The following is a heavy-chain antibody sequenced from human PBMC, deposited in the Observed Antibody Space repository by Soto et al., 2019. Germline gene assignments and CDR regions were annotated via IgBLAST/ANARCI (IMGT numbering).Heavy chain of an antibody. CDR1: GDTFTDYY. CDR2: VNPSGGHT. CDR3: ARGGHVVVVTAALDY. V-gene: IGHV1-46*01. Sequence: QVQLVQSGAEVKKPGASVKVSCQASGDTFTDYYIHWVRQAPGQGLEWMGTVNPSGGHTTYAQHFLGRMTMTRDTYTSTLYMELTSLTSEDTAVYYCARGGHVVVVTAALDYWGQGTLVTVSS. D-gene: IGHD2-21*02. J-gene: IGHJ4*02.